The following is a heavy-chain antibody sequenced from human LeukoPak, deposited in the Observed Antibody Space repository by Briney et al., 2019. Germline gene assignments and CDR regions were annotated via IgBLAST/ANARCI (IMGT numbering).Heavy chain of an antibody. CDR1: GYSFSTYW. V-gene: IGHV5-51*01. J-gene: IGHJ4*02. CDR3: AGTKDYGGNLIY. D-gene: IGHD4-23*01. CDR2: IHPGDSDT. Sequence: GESLKISCKGSGYSFSTYWIGWVRQMPGKGLEWMGIIHPGDSDTRYNPSFQGQVTISADKSISTAYLQWSSLKASDTAMYYCAGTKDYGGNLIYWGQGTLVTVSS.